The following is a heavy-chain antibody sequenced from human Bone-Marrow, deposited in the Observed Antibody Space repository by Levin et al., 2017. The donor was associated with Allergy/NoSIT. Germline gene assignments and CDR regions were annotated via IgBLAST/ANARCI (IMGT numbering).Heavy chain of an antibody. CDR2: IYPGDSET. V-gene: IGHV5-51*01. CDR1: GYSFSSNW. Sequence: GESLKISCKGSGYSFSSNWIAWVRQMPGKGLEWMGIIYPGDSETRYSPSFQGQVTISVDKSINTAYLQWSSLKASDTAISYCARRPGYCSGGSCYLYGMDVWGQGTTVSVSS. D-gene: IGHD2-15*01. J-gene: IGHJ6*02. CDR3: ARRPGYCSGGSCYLYGMDV.